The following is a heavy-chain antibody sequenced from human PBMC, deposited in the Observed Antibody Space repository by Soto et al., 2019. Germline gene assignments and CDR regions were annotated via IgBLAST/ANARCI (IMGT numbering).Heavy chain of an antibody. J-gene: IGHJ4*02. CDR3: AKDGRFLEWLFDY. Sequence: GGCLRLSCAASGFTFSSYAMSWVRQAPGKGLEWVSAISGSGGSTYYADSVKGRFTISRDNSKNTLYLQMNSLRAEDTAVYYCAKDGRFLEWLFDYWGQGTLVTVSS. V-gene: IGHV3-23*01. CDR1: GFTFSSYA. CDR2: ISGSGGST. D-gene: IGHD3-3*01.